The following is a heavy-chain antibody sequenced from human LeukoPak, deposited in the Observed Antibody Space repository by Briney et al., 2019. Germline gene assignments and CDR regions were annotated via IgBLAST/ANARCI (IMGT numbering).Heavy chain of an antibody. CDR2: ISYDGSNK. V-gene: IGHV3-30*14. CDR1: GFTFSSYA. J-gene: IGHJ4*02. D-gene: IGHD2-21*02. Sequence: GRSLRLSCAASGFTFSSYAMHWVRQAPGKGLEWVAVISYDGSNKYYADSVKGRFTISRDNSKNTLYLQMNSLRAEDTAVYYCARGDADYWGQGTLVTVSS. CDR3: ARGDADY.